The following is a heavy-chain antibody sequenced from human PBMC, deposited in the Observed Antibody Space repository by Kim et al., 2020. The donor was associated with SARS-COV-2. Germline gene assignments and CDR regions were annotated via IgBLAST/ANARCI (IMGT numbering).Heavy chain of an antibody. V-gene: IGHV3-33*08. CDR1: GFTFSSYG. Sequence: GGSLRLSCAASGFTFSSYGMHWVRQAPGKGLEWVAVIWYDGSNKYYADSVKGRFTISRDNSKNTLYLQMNSLRAEDTAVYYCARDLGIVVVNYDAFDIWGQGTMVTVSS. CDR3: ARDLGIVVVNYDAFDI. J-gene: IGHJ3*02. CDR2: IWYDGSNK. D-gene: IGHD3-22*01.